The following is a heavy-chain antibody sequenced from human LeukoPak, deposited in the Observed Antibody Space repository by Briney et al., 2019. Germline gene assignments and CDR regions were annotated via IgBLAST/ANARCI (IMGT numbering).Heavy chain of an antibody. D-gene: IGHD3-3*01. CDR2: IYYSGST. CDR3: ARIRFLEWLTRHYFDY. Sequence: PSETLSLTCTVSGGSISSYYWSWIRQPPGKGLEWIGYIYYSGSTNYNPSLKSRVTISVDTSKNQFSLKLSSVTAADTAVYYCARIRFLEWLTRHYFDYWGQGTLVTVSS. CDR1: GGSISSYY. J-gene: IGHJ4*02. V-gene: IGHV4-59*01.